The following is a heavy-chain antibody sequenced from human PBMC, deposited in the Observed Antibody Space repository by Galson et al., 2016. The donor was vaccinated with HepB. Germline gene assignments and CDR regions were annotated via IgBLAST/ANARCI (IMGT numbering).Heavy chain of an antibody. CDR2: ISASSGTI. J-gene: IGHJ6*02. V-gene: IGHV3-48*01. Sequence: SLRLSCAASGFRFSDYNMNWFRQAPGRGLEWVAHISASSGTIYYADSVKGRFTISRDNANNSLSLQMNSLRAEDTAFYYCARPYTYYFGSGSYFDVLHYGMDVWGQGTLVTVSS. CDR1: GFRFSDYN. D-gene: IGHD3-10*01. CDR3: ARPYTYYFGSGSYFDVLHYGMDV.